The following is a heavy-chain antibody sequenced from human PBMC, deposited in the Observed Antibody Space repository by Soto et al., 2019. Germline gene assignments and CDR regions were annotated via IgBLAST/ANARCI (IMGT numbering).Heavy chain of an antibody. J-gene: IGHJ4*02. CDR3: ASGGLHGYTNGGLSYFHS. V-gene: IGHV3-23*01. Sequence: EVHLLESGGGLVQPGGSLRLSCAASELSSSNHAMTWVRQAPGKGLEWVSGISGTDGGAYYADSVKGRFTISRDNSRSTLYLQMNSLRVEDTAVHYCASGGLHGYTNGGLSYFHSWGQGTLVTVSS. CDR1: ELSSSNHA. CDR2: ISGTDGGA. D-gene: IGHD5-18*01.